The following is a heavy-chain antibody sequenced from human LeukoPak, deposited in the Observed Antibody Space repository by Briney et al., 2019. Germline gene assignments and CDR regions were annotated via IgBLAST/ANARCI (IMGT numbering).Heavy chain of an antibody. D-gene: IGHD2-21*01. V-gene: IGHV3-74*01. J-gene: IGHJ5*02. CDR1: GFTFSSYW. CDR3: ASSIRDNWFDP. Sequence: GGSLRLSCAASGFTFSSYWMHWVRQAPGKGLVWVSRINSDGSSTSYADSVKGRFTISRDNAKNTLYLQMNSLRAEDTAVYYCASSIRDNWFDPWGQGTLVTVSS. CDR2: INSDGSST.